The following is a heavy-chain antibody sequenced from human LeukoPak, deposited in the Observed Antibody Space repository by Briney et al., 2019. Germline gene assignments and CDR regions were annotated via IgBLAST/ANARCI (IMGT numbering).Heavy chain of an antibody. CDR1: GFTFSRYW. Sequence: PGGSLRLSCAASGFTFSRYWMSWVRQAPGKGLEWVSVISNSGDTTYYADSVKGRFTISRDNSKNTLYLQMNSLRAEDTAVYYCAKDSVAGTDKYYYAMDVWGQGTTVTVSS. J-gene: IGHJ6*02. V-gene: IGHV3-23*01. D-gene: IGHD6-19*01. CDR2: ISNSGDTT. CDR3: AKDSVAGTDKYYYAMDV.